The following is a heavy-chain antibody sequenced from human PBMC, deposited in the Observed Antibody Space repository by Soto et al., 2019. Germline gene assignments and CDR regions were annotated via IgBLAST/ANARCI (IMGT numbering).Heavy chain of an antibody. J-gene: IGHJ6*02. CDR2: INPNSGGT. Sequence: QVQLVQSGAEVKKPGASVKVSCKASGYTFTGYYMHWVRQAPGQGLEWMGWINPNSGGTNYAQKFQSWVTMTRDTSISTAYMELSRLRSDDTAVYYCARGRAVTDYYYYYGMDVWGQGTTVTVSS. CDR1: GYTFTGYY. D-gene: IGHD6-19*01. CDR3: ARGRAVTDYYYYYGMDV. V-gene: IGHV1-2*04.